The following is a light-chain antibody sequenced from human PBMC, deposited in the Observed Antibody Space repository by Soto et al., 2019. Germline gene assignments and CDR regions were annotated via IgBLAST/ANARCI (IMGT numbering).Light chain of an antibody. CDR3: QQYNSFWT. CDR1: QNINSW. Sequence: IQMTQSPSTLSASVGDRVTITCRASQNINSWLAWYQQKPGKAPKLLIYDTSYLESGVPSRFSGSGSGTEFTLTISSLQPDDLATYYCQQYNSFWTFGQGTKVEI. J-gene: IGKJ1*01. V-gene: IGKV1-5*01. CDR2: DTS.